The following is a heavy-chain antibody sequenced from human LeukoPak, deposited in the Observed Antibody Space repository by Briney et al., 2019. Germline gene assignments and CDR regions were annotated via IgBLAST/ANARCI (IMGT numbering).Heavy chain of an antibody. Sequence: PGRSLRLSCTASGFTFGDYAMSWVRQAPGKGLEWVGFIRSKAYGGTTEYAASAKGRFTISRDDSKSIAYLQMNSLKTEDTAVYYCTPASGWYSFDHWGQGTLVTVSS. CDR1: GFTFGDYA. CDR2: IRSKAYGGTT. D-gene: IGHD6-19*01. J-gene: IGHJ4*02. V-gene: IGHV3-49*04. CDR3: TPASGWYSFDH.